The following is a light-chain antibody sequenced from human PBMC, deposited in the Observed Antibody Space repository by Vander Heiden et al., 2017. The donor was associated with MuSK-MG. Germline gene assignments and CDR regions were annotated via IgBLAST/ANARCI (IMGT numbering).Light chain of an antibody. J-gene: IGLJ3*02. CDR2: DVT. CDR3: SSYTTTSSLV. CDR1: SSDFGDYNF. Sequence: QSALTQPASVSGSPGPSVTLSCSGTSSDFGDYNFVSWYQQLPAKAHHLIIYDVTSRPAGISNRFAGSKSGSTASLTIAGLQAEDEAYYYCSSYTTTSSLVFGGGTKLTVL. V-gene: IGLV2-14*03.